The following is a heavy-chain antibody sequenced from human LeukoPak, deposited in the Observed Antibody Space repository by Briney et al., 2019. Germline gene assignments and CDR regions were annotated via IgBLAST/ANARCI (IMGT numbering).Heavy chain of an antibody. Sequence: ASVTVSCKASGYTFTSYYMHWVRQAPGQGLEWMGIINPSGGSTSYAQKFQGRVTMTRDMSTSTVYMELSSLRSEDTAVYYCARDRGMVRGVIINWFDPWGQGTLVTVSS. CDR3: ARDRGMVRGVIINWFDP. J-gene: IGHJ5*02. D-gene: IGHD3-10*01. CDR2: INPSGGST. CDR1: GYTFTSYY. V-gene: IGHV1-46*01.